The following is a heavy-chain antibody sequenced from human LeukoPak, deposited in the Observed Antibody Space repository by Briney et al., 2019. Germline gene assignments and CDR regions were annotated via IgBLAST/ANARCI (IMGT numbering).Heavy chain of an antibody. CDR3: ARALTTLTYEGY. J-gene: IGHJ4*02. Sequence: SGGSLRLSCAASGFTFDDYAMHWVRQAPGKGLEWVSGISWNSGSIGYADSVKGRFTISRDNAKDSLYLQMNSLRAEDTAVYYWARALTTLTYEGYWGQGTLVTVSS. V-gene: IGHV3-9*01. CDR1: GFTFDDYA. D-gene: IGHD1-1*01. CDR2: ISWNSGSI.